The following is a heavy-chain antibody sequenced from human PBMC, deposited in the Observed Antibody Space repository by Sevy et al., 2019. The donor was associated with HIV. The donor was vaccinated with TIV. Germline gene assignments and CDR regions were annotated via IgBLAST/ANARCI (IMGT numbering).Heavy chain of an antibody. CDR3: ARLTIWQYYYYYGMDV. Sequence: SETLSLTCTVSGGSVSSGSYYWSWIRQPPGKGLEWIGYIYYSGSTNYNPSLKSRVTISVDTSKNQFSLKLSSVTAADTAVYYCARLTIWQYYYYYGMDVWSQGTTVTVSS. V-gene: IGHV4-61*01. CDR2: IYYSGST. J-gene: IGHJ6*02. D-gene: IGHD3-3*01. CDR1: GGSVSSGSYY.